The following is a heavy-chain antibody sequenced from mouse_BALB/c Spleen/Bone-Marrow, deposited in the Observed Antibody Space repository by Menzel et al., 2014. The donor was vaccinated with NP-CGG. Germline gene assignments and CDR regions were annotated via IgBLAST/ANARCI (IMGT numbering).Heavy chain of an antibody. Sequence: EVQLQQSGAELVKPGASVKLSCTASGFNIKDTYMHWVKQRPEQGLEWIGRIDPANGNTKYDPKFQGKATITADTSSNTAYLQLSSLTSEDTAVYYCARDGVLWLRRDYALDYWGQGTSVTVSS. V-gene: IGHV14-3*02. CDR2: IDPANGNT. J-gene: IGHJ4*01. D-gene: IGHD2-2*01. CDR1: GFNIKDTY. CDR3: ARDGVLWLRRDYALDY.